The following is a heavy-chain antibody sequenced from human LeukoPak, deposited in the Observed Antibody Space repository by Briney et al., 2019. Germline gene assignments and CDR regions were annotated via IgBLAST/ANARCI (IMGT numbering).Heavy chain of an antibody. J-gene: IGHJ4*02. CDR2: IYHSGIT. Sequence: PSETLSLTCTVSGYSIISGYYWAWVRQPPGKGLEWIATIYHSGITYYNPSLESRVTISIDTSENQFSLKLSSVTAADTAVYYCASYYGSGRYFDDWGQGTLVTVSS. CDR3: ASYYGSGRYFDD. CDR1: GYSIISGYY. V-gene: IGHV4-38-2*02. D-gene: IGHD3-10*01.